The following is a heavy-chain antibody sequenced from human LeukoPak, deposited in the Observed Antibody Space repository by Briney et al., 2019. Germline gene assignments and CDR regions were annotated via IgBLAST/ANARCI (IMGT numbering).Heavy chain of an antibody. Sequence: GASVKVSCKASGYTFISYAMHWVRQPPGQRLEWMGWINAGNGNTKYSQKFQGRVTITRDTSASTAYMELSSLRSEDTAVYYCAREKPPFIVAAPIVPYSPYWFDPWGQGTLVTVSS. V-gene: IGHV1-3*01. CDR3: AREKPPFIVAAPIVPYSPYWFDP. CDR1: GYTFISYA. D-gene: IGHD6-13*01. CDR2: INAGNGNT. J-gene: IGHJ5*02.